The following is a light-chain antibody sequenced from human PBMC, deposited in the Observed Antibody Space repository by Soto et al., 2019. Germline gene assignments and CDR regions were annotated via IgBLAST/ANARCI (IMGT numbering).Light chain of an antibody. Sequence: QSALTQPASVSGSPGQWITISCAGTNSDVGNYNLVSWYQHHPGKAPRLIIYAVSKRPSGISDRFSGSKSGSTASLTISGLQPEDEADYHRCSYAGNTTFKFGGGTKLTVL. V-gene: IGLV2-23*02. CDR3: CSYAGNTTFK. CDR1: NSDVGNYNL. CDR2: AVS. J-gene: IGLJ2*01.